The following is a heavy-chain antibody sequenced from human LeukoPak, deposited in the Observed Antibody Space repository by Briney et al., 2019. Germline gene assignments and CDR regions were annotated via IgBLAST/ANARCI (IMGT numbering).Heavy chain of an antibody. Sequence: ASVKVSCKASGYTFTGYYMHWVRQAPGQGLEWMGWINPNSGGTNYAQKFQGRVTMTRDTSISTAYMELSRLRSDDTAVYYCARDLSRRALYYYGMDVWGQGTTVTVSS. V-gene: IGHV1-2*02. CDR1: GYTFTGYY. CDR3: ARDLSRRALYYYGMDV. J-gene: IGHJ6*02. D-gene: IGHD3-10*01. CDR2: INPNSGGT.